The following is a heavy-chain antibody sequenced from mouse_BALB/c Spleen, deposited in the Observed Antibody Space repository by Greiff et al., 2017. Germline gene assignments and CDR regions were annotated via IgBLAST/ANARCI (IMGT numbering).Heavy chain of an antibody. J-gene: IGHJ4*01. V-gene: IGHV1-4*02. CDR1: GYTFTSYT. CDR3: AREGGYDYFDY. D-gene: IGHD2-2*01. Sequence: VQLQQSAAELARPGASVKMSCKASGYTFTSYTMHWVKQRPGQGLEWIGYINPSSGYAEYNQKFKDKTTLTADKSSSTAYMQLSSLTSEDSAVYYCAREGGYDYFDYWGQGTSVTVSS. CDR2: INPSSGYA.